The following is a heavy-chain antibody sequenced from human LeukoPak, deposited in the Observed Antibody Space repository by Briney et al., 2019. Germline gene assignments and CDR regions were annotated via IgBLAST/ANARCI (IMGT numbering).Heavy chain of an antibody. J-gene: IGHJ4*02. V-gene: IGHV3-23*01. D-gene: IGHD5-18*01. CDR2: IRGSGGST. CDR3: AKEVDTAMATDD. Sequence: GPSLRLSCAASGFTFSSYAMGWGRQAPGEGLEWVLAIRGSGGSTSYADSVKGRFTISRDNSKNALYLQMNSLRAEDTAVYYCAKEVDTAMATDDWGQGTLVTVAS. CDR1: GFTFSSYA.